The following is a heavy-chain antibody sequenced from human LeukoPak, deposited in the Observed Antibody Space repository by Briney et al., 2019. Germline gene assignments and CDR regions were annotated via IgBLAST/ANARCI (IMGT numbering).Heavy chain of an antibody. CDR1: GFTFSSYE. CDR2: ISNDGSKK. CDR3: ARDPGEIAVAGTADY. D-gene: IGHD6-19*01. J-gene: IGHJ4*02. V-gene: IGHV3-30*03. Sequence: PGGSLRLSCAASGFTFSSYEMNWVRQAPGKGLEWVALISNDGSKKYYADSVKGRFTISRDNSKNTLYLQMNSLRAEDTAVYYCARDPGEIAVAGTADYWSQGTLVTVSS.